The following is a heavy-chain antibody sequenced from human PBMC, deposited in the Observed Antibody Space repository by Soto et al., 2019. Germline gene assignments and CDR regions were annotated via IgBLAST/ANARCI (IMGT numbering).Heavy chain of an antibody. J-gene: IGHJ4*02. Sequence: ASVKVSFKASGDTFASFGFSWVRQAPGQGLEWLGWISAYNGNTHYAQKVRDRVTLTTDTSTNTAYMELRSLTSDDTAVYYCARDQESITDRILQYWGQGTRVTVPS. V-gene: IGHV1-18*01. CDR3: ARDQESITDRILQY. CDR1: GDTFASFG. CDR2: ISAYNGNT. D-gene: IGHD3-10*01.